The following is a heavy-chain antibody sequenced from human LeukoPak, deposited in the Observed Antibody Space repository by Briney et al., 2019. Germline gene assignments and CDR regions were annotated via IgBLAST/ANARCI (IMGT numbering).Heavy chain of an antibody. CDR3: ARSPWECSSTSCYDYYYMDV. CDR1: GSTFTIYA. CDR2: FILNFGTA. Sequence: SVKLSFNSSGSTFTIYAISWVRQAPAQGLGLMGGFILNFGTANYAQTFQGRVPITADDSTTTAYMELSSLRSEDTAVYYCARSPWECSSTSCYDYYYMDVWGKGTTVTVSS. V-gene: IGHV1-69*13. D-gene: IGHD2-2*01. J-gene: IGHJ6*03.